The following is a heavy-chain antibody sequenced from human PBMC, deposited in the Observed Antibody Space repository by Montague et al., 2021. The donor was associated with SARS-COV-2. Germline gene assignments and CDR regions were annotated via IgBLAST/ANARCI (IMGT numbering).Heavy chain of an antibody. CDR1: GGSFSGYY. D-gene: IGHD3-3*01. Sequence: SETRSLTCAVYGGSFSGYYWSWIRQPPGKGLEWIGEINHSGSTNYNPSLKSRVTISVDTSKNQFSLKLRSVTAADTAVYYCARGDQLRFLEWSSRQSTFDYWGQGTLVTVSS. V-gene: IGHV4-34*01. J-gene: IGHJ4*02. CDR3: ARGDQLRFLEWSSRQSTFDY. CDR2: INHSGST.